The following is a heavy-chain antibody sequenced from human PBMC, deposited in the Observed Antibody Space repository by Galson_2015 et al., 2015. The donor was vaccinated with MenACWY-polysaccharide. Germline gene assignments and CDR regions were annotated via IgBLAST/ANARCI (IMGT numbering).Heavy chain of an antibody. CDR2: MNPNSGKP. D-gene: IGHD3-10*01. J-gene: IGHJ4*02. V-gene: IGHV1-8*01. CDR1: GYTFATYD. Sequence: SVKVSRKASGYTFATYDITWVRQAPGQGLEWMDWMNPNSGKPGYAQKLHGRVTLTKDTSIRKAYLELSSLRSEDPAMYFCARTFGYFDYWGQGTLVTVSS. CDR3: ARTFGYFDY.